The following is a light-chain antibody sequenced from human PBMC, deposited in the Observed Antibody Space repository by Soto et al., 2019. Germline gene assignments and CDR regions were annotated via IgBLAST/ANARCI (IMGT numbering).Light chain of an antibody. J-gene: IGKJ3*01. CDR2: GAS. Sequence: EIVLTQSPGTLSLSPGERATLSCRASQSVSSSYLAWYQQKPGQAPRLLIYGASSRATGIPDRFSGSGSGTDFTRRISRLEAEDFAVYYCQQYGSSLLFTCGPGTKVDIK. V-gene: IGKV3-20*01. CDR1: QSVSSSY. CDR3: QQYGSSLLFT.